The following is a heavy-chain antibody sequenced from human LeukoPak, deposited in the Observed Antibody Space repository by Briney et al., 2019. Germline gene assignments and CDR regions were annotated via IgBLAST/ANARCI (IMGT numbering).Heavy chain of an antibody. J-gene: IGHJ4*02. D-gene: IGHD3-22*01. CDR3: ARGRLIDYYDSSGYYYDFDY. Sequence: SVKVSCKASGGTFSSYAISWVRQAPGQGLEWMGGIIPIFGTANYAQKFQGRVTITADESTSTAYMELSSLRSEDTAVYYCARGRLIDYYDSSGYYYDFDYWGQGTLVTVSS. CDR1: GGTFSSYA. CDR2: IIPIFGTA. V-gene: IGHV1-69*13.